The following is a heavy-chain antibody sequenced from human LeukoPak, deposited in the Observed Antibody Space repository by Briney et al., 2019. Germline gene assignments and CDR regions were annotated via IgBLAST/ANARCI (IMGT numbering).Heavy chain of an antibody. D-gene: IGHD3-22*01. J-gene: IGHJ5*02. CDR1: GYTFTSYD. CDR2: MNPNSGNT. Sequence: ASVKVSCKASGYTFTSYDINWVRQATGQGLEWMGWMNPNSGNTGYAQKFQGRVTMTRNTSISTAYMELSSLRSDDTAVYYCAREGNSSGYYPTPNWFDPWGQGTLVTVSS. V-gene: IGHV1-8*01. CDR3: AREGNSSGYYPTPNWFDP.